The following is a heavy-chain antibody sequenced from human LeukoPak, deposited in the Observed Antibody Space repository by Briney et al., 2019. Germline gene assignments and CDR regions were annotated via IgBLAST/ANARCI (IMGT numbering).Heavy chain of an antibody. Sequence: PSETLSLTCAVYGGSFSGYYWSWIRQPPGKGLEWIGEINHSGSTNYNPSLKSRVTISVDTSKNQFSLKLSSVTAADTAVYYCARGYSSSWYDFEYWGQGTLVTVSS. V-gene: IGHV4-34*01. CDR3: ARGYSSSWYDFEY. J-gene: IGHJ4*02. CDR2: INHSGST. CDR1: GGSFSGYY. D-gene: IGHD6-13*01.